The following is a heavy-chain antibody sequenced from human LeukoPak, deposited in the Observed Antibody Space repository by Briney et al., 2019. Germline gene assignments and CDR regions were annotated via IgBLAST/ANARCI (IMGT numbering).Heavy chain of an antibody. D-gene: IGHD5-18*01. Sequence: GGSLRLSCAASGFTFSSYEMNWVRQAPGKGLEWVSYISSSGSTIYYADSVKGRFTISRDNAKNSLYLQMNSLRAEDTAVYYCAGREFLVDTGMVEYYYMDVWGKGTTVTISS. V-gene: IGHV3-48*03. CDR3: AGREFLVDTGMVEYYYMDV. CDR1: GFTFSSYE. CDR2: ISSSGSTI. J-gene: IGHJ6*03.